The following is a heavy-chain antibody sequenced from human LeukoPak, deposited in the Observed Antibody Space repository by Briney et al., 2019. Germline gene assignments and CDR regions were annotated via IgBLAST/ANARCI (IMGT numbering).Heavy chain of an antibody. CDR2: ISWSSGDI. CDR1: GFTFDDYA. CDR3: AEGYCSSTSCSLQH. Sequence: GGSLRLSCAASGFTFDDYAMYWVRQAPGKGPEWVSGISWSSGDIGYAESVKGRFTISRDNAKNSLYLQMNSLRAEDTALYYCAEGYCSSTSCSLQHWGQGTLATVSS. D-gene: IGHD2-2*01. J-gene: IGHJ1*01. V-gene: IGHV3-9*01.